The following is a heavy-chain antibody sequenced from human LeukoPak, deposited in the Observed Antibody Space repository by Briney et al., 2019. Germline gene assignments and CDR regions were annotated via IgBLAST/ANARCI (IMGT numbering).Heavy chain of an antibody. CDR2: INPNSGGT. V-gene: IGHV1-2*02. CDR1: GYTFTGYY. Sequence: GASVKVSCKASGYTFTGYYMHWVRQAPGQGLEWMGWINPNSGGTNYAQKFQGRVTMTRDTSISTAYMELSRLRSDDTAVYYCARDSIPNYSYYYMDVWGKGTTVTVSS. D-gene: IGHD2-2*02. J-gene: IGHJ6*03. CDR3: ARDSIPNYSYYYMDV.